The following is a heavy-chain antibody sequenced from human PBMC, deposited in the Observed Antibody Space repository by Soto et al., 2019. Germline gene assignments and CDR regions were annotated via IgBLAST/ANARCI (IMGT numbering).Heavy chain of an antibody. D-gene: IGHD3-3*01. CDR2: VWYDGSNQ. J-gene: IGHJ6*02. Sequence: QVQLVESGGGVVQPGGSLRLSCAASGFTFSSYGMHWVRQAPGKGLQWVALVWYDGSNQYYADSVKGRFTISRDNSKTSRHLQLNSLGAEDTAVYFCARDRQFWGGSYVVFAYKYGMDVWGQGTTVTVSS. CDR3: ARDRQFWGGSYVVFAYKYGMDV. V-gene: IGHV3-33*01. CDR1: GFTFSSYG.